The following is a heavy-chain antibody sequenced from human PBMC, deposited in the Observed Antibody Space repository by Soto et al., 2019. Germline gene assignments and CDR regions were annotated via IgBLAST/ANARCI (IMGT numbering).Heavy chain of an antibody. V-gene: IGHV3-23*01. Sequence: EVQLLESGGVLVQPGGSLRRSCTASGCTFSSFARNWVRQAPGKGLEWVSIMSGSADSTFYAASVKGRLTVSRDNSKNMLYLQINSLRAEDPAVYYCARTRRAMIYAISVYGMDVWGQGTTVTVSS. CDR3: ARTRRAMIYAISVYGMDV. CDR1: GCTFSSFA. D-gene: IGHD2-8*01. J-gene: IGHJ6*02. CDR2: MSGSADST.